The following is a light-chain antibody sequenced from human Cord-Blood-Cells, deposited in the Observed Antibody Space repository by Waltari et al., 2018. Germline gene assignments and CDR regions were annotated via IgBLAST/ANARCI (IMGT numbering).Light chain of an antibody. J-gene: IGLJ2*01. Sequence: SYELTQPPSVSVSLGQMARITCSGEALPKKYAYWYQQKPGQFPVLVIYKDSERPSGIPERCSGSSSGTIVTLTISGVQAEDEADYYCLSADSSGTYVVVGGGTKLTVL. CDR1: ALPKKY. V-gene: IGLV3-16*01. CDR2: KDS. CDR3: LSADSSGTYVV.